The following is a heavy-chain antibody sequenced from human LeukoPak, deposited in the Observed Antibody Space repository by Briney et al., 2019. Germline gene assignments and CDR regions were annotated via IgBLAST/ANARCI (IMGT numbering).Heavy chain of an antibody. CDR2: IRSSGDGT. J-gene: IGHJ3*02. CDR3: GRDPNGDYFGAFDM. CDR1: GFTFSNYA. D-gene: IGHD4-17*01. Sequence: GGSLRLSCVASGFTFSNYAMIWDRQSPGKGLEWVSNIRSSGDGTAYADSVKDRFTVSRDNSKNTLYLQMNSLRVEDTAVYYCGRDPNGDYFGAFDMWGQGTSVTVSS. V-gene: IGHV3-23*01.